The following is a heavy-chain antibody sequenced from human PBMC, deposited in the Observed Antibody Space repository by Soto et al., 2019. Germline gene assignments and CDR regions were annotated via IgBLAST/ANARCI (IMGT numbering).Heavy chain of an antibody. CDR1: GFTFSSYS. J-gene: IGHJ3*02. CDR2: ISSSSSYI. D-gene: IGHD2-21*02. Sequence: GGSLRLSCAASGFTFSSYSMNWVRQAPGKGLEWVSSISSSSSYIYYADSVKGRFTISRDNAKNSLYLQMNSLRAEDTAVYYCARDAPGYCGGDCYAFDIWGQGTMVTVSS. V-gene: IGHV3-21*01. CDR3: ARDAPGYCGGDCYAFDI.